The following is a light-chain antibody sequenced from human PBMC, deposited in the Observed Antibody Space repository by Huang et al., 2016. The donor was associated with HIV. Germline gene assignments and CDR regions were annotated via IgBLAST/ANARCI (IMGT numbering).Light chain of an antibody. J-gene: IGKJ5*01. V-gene: IGKV3-20*01. Sequence: ETVLTQSPGTLSLSPGESATLSCRASQSVTSSFLVWYQQKPGQAPRLLIYGASSRATGIPDRFSGSGSGTDLTLTISRLEPEDFAVYYCQQHGTSPSITFGQGTRLEIK. CDR1: QSVTSSF. CDR2: GAS. CDR3: QQHGTSPSIT.